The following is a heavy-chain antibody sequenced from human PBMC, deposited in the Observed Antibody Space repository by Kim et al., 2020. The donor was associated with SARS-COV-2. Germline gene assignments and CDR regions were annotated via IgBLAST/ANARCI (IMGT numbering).Heavy chain of an antibody. CDR3: ASESGSYLFDY. J-gene: IGHJ4*02. Sequence: PTYAQGFTGRFVFSLDTSVSTAYLQISSLKAEDTAVYYCASESGSYLFDYWGQGTLVTVSS. V-gene: IGHV7-4-1*02. CDR2: P. D-gene: IGHD1-26*01.